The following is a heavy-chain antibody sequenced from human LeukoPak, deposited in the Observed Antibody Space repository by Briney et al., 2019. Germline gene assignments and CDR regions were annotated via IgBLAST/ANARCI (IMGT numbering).Heavy chain of an antibody. J-gene: IGHJ5*02. V-gene: IGHV3-23*01. CDR3: AKDDARIGSSSSWFDP. CDR1: GFTFSSYA. CDR2: ISGSGGST. Sequence: GGSLRLSCAASGFTFSSYAMSWVRQAPGEGLEWVSAISGSGGSTYYADSVKGRFTISRDNSKNTLYLQMNSLRAEDTAVYYCAKDDARIGSSSSWFDPWGQGTLVTVSS. D-gene: IGHD6-6*01.